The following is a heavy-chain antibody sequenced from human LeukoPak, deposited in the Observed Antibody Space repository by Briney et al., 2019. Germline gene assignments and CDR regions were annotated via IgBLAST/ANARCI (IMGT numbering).Heavy chain of an antibody. Sequence: GGSLRLSCAASGFTFSDYYMSWIRQAPGKGLEWVSYISSSGSTICYADSVKGRFTISRDNAKNSLYLQMNSLRAEDTAVYYCARKLRYCSSTSCHTDYWGQGTLVTVSS. V-gene: IGHV3-11*01. CDR1: GFTFSDYY. CDR2: ISSSGSTI. J-gene: IGHJ4*02. D-gene: IGHD2-2*02. CDR3: ARKLRYCSSTSCHTDY.